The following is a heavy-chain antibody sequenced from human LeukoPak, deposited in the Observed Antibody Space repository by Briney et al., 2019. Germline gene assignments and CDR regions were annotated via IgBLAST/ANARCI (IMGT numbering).Heavy chain of an antibody. CDR2: IYYSGST. V-gene: IGHV4-59*01. D-gene: IGHD3-22*01. CDR3: ARVSRSGYDSRGAFDI. J-gene: IGHJ3*02. CDR1: GFTFSSYA. Sequence: GSLRLSCAASGFTFSSYAMSWIRQPPGKGLEWIGYIYYSGSTNYNPSLKSRVTISVDTSKNQFSLRLTSVTAADTAVYYCARVSRSGYDSRGAFDIWGQGTMVTVSS.